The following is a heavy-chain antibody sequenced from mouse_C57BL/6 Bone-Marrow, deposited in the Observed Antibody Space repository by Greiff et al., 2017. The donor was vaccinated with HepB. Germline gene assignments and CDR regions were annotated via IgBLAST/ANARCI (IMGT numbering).Heavy chain of an antibody. CDR3: ASLTTVVAKGFAY. CDR2: INPSSGYT. CDR1: GYTFTSYW. J-gene: IGHJ3*01. Sequence: VQLQQSGAELAKPGASVKLSCKASGYTFTSYWMHWVKQRPGQGLEWIGYINPSSGYTKYNQKFKDKATLTAEKSSSTAYMQLSSLTYEYSAVYYCASLTTVVAKGFAYWGQGTLVTVSA. D-gene: IGHD1-1*01. V-gene: IGHV1-7*01.